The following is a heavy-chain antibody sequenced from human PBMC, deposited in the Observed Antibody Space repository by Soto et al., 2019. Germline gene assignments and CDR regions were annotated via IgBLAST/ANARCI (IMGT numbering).Heavy chain of an antibody. V-gene: IGHV3-73*01. J-gene: IGHJ4*02. D-gene: IGHD3-10*01. Sequence: EVQLVESGGGLVQPGGSLKLSCAASGFTFSGSAMHWVGQASGKGLEWVGRIRSKANSYPTAYAASVKGRFTISRDDSKNTAYLQMNSLKTEDTAVYYCTSTYYYGSATDNWGQGTLVTVSS. CDR2: IRSKANSYPT. CDR3: TSTYYYGSATDN. CDR1: GFTFSGSA.